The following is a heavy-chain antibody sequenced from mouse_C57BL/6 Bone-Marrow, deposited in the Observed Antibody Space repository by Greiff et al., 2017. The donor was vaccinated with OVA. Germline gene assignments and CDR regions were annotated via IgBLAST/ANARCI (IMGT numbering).Heavy chain of an antibody. V-gene: IGHV1-81*01. CDR3: ARSIPHYYGSSLAY. Sequence: VQLQQSGAELARPGASVKLSCKASGYTFTSYGISWVKQRTGQGLEWIGEIYPRSGNTYYNEKFKGKATLTADKSSSTAYMELRSLTSEDSAGYFCARSIPHYYGSSLAYWGQGTLVTVSA. CDR1: GYTFTSYG. CDR2: IYPRSGNT. J-gene: IGHJ3*01. D-gene: IGHD1-1*01.